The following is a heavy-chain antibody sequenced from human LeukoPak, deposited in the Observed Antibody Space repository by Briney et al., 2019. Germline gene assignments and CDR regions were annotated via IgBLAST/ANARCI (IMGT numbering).Heavy chain of an antibody. CDR1: GFTFSSYA. CDR2: ISGSGGST. CDR3: AKDLTAYCGGDCYSGGYFDY. J-gene: IGHJ4*02. D-gene: IGHD2-21*02. Sequence: GGSLRLSRAASGFTFSSYAMSWVRQAPGKGLEWVSAISGSGGSTYYADSVKGRFTISRDNSKNTLYLQMNSLRAEDTAVYYCAKDLTAYCGGDCYSGGYFDYWGQGTLVTVSS. V-gene: IGHV3-23*01.